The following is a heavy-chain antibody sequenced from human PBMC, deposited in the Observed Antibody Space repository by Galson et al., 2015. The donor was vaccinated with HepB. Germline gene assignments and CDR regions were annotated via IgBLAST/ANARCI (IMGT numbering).Heavy chain of an antibody. CDR2: ISGYDGHT. J-gene: IGHJ5*02. Sequence: SVKVSCKASGYTFTSYYITWVRQAPGQGLEWMGWISGYDGHTNYAQKFQGRVTMTTETSTSTAYMELRSLRSDDTAVYYCARMLDGFVLSGAPRGHWFDPWGLGTLVTVSS. CDR3: ARMLDGFVLSGAPRGHWFDP. V-gene: IGHV1-18*04. CDR1: GYTFTSYY. D-gene: IGHD2-8*01.